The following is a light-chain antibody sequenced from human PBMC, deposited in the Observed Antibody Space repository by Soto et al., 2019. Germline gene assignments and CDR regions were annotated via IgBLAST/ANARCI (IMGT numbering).Light chain of an antibody. V-gene: IGKV3-15*01. CDR3: QQYNNWPPIT. CDR2: GAS. CDR1: QTLSSS. Sequence: EIVLTQSPGTLSLSPGERATLSCRTIQTLSSSFLAWYQQTPGQAPRLLIYGASTRATGIPARFSGSGSGTEFTLTISSLQSEDFAVYYCQQYNNWPPITFGQGTRLEI. J-gene: IGKJ5*01.